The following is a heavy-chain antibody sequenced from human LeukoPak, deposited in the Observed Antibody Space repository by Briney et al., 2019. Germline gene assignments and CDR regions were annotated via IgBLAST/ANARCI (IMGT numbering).Heavy chain of an antibody. Sequence: GRSLRLSCAASGFTFSSYAMHWVRQAPGKGLEWVAVISYDGSNKYYADSVKGRFTISRDNSKNTLYLQMNSLRAEDTAVYYCAGPELPYSSSGEYFQHWGQGTLVTVSS. CDR3: AGPELPYSSSGEYFQH. J-gene: IGHJ1*01. CDR2: ISYDGSNK. V-gene: IGHV3-30-3*01. CDR1: GFTFSSYA. D-gene: IGHD6-13*01.